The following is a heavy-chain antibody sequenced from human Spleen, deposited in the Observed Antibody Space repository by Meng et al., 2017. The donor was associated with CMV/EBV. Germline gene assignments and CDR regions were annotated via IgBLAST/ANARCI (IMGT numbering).Heavy chain of an antibody. J-gene: IGHJ4*02. CDR2: INPNSGGT. Sequence: ASVKVSCKASGGSFSSYAISWVRQAPGQGLEWMGWINPNSGGTNYAQKFQGRVTMTRDTSISTAYMELSRLRSDDTAVYYCARAITSFGAKAFDYWGQGTLVTVSS. D-gene: IGHD3-3*01. V-gene: IGHV1-2*02. CDR1: GGSFSSYA. CDR3: ARAITSFGAKAFDY.